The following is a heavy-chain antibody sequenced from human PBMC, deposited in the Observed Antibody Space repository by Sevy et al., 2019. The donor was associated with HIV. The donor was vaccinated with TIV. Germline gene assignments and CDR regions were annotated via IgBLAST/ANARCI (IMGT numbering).Heavy chain of an antibody. CDR1: GGSISSYY. Sequence: SETLSLTCTVSGGSISSYYWSWIRQPPGKGLEWIGYIYYSGSTNYNPSLKSRVTISVDTSKNQFSLKLGSVTAADTAVYYCARDRRCSSTSCYGAAKNWFDPWGQGTLVTVSS. CDR3: ARDRRCSSTSCYGAAKNWFDP. J-gene: IGHJ5*02. CDR2: IYYSGST. V-gene: IGHV4-59*01. D-gene: IGHD2-2*01.